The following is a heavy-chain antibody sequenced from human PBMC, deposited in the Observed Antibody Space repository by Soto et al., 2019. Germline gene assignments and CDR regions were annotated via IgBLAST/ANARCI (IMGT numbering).Heavy chain of an antibody. CDR1: GFSLSTSGVG. CDR3: ARADPFGWYSSSSRGNWFDP. V-gene: IGHV2-5*01. CDR2: IYWNDDK. Sequence: SGPTLVNPTQTLTLTCTFSGFSLSTSGVGVGWIRQPPGKALEWLALIYWNDDKRYSPSLKSRLTITKDTSKNQVVLTMTNMDPVDTATYYRARADPFGWYSSSSRGNWFDPWGQGTLVTVSS. J-gene: IGHJ5*02. D-gene: IGHD6-6*01.